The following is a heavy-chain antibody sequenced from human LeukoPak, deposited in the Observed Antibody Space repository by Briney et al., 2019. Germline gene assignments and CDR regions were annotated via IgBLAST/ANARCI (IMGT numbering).Heavy chain of an antibody. Sequence: GESLKISCKGSGYSFTSYWIGWVRHMPGKGLEWMGIIYPGDSDTRYSPSFQGQVTISADKSISTAYLQWSSLKVSDTAMYYCATGGVTGSGPHWYFDLWGRGTLVTVSS. CDR2: IYPGDSDT. CDR3: ATGGVTGSGPHWYFDL. J-gene: IGHJ2*01. D-gene: IGHD3-16*01. CDR1: GYSFTSYW. V-gene: IGHV5-51*01.